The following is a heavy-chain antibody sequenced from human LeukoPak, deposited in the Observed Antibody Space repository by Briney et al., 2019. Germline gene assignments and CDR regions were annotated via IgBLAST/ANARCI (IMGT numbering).Heavy chain of an antibody. CDR2: ISYDGSNK. J-gene: IGHJ6*02. CDR3: ARGNIYSNYVYYYYGMDV. V-gene: IGHV3-30-3*01. D-gene: IGHD4-11*01. Sequence: GRSLRLSCAASGFTFCSYAMHWVRQAPGKGLEWVAVISYDGSNKYYADSVKGRFTISRDNSKNTLYLQMNSLRAEDTAVYYCARGNIYSNYVYYYYGMDVWGQGTTVTVSS. CDR1: GFTFCSYA.